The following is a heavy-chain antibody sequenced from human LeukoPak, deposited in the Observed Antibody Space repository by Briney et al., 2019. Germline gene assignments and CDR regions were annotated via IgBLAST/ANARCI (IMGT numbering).Heavy chain of an antibody. CDR1: GFTFSNYA. J-gene: IGHJ4*02. CDR3: ARPHSGYDFQGLCY. Sequence: GGSLRLSCAASGFTFSNYAMSWVRQAPAKGLEGVSGISGSGRSTYYADSVEGRFTISRDNSKNTLYLQMNSLRAEDTAVYYCARPHSGYDFQGLCYWGQGTLVTVSS. V-gene: IGHV3-23*01. D-gene: IGHD5-12*01. CDR2: ISGSGRST.